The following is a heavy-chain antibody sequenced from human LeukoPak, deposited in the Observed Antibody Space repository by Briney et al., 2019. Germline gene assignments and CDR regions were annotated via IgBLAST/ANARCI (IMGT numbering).Heavy chain of an antibody. CDR1: GFIFSEYW. Sequence: PGGSLTLSCEVSGFIFSEYWMHWVSQGTGRGLEWVSRISKDANGIHYASSVEGRFTISRDNARNKVFLHMNNLRVEDTAVYYCVREAPLAGDWYFDRWGRGSLVTVSS. CDR3: VREAPLAGDWYFDR. J-gene: IGHJ2*01. D-gene: IGHD6-19*01. CDR2: ISKDANGI. V-gene: IGHV3-74*01.